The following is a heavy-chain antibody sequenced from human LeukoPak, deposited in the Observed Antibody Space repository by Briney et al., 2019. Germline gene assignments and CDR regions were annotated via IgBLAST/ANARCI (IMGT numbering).Heavy chain of an antibody. CDR3: ARDGPGGAVAGDAFDI. CDR1: GFTISSNY. D-gene: IGHD6-19*01. V-gene: IGHV3-66*01. Sequence: GGSLRLSCAASGFTISSNYMSWVRPAPGEGLELVSVIYSGGSTYYADSVKGRFTISRDNSKNTLYLQMNSLRGEDTAVYYCARDGPGGAVAGDAFDIWGQGTMVTVSS. CDR2: IYSGGST. J-gene: IGHJ3*02.